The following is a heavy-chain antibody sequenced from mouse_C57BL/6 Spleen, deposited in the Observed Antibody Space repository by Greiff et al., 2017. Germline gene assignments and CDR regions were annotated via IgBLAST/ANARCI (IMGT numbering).Heavy chain of an antibody. Sequence: QVQLQQSGAELVKPGASVKLSCKASGYTFTSYWMHWVKQRPGQGLEWIGMIHPNSGSTNYNEKFKSKATLTVDKSSRTAYMQLSRLTSEDSAVYYCAREGGRVYYLGQRGQGTTLTVSS. J-gene: IGHJ2*01. CDR2: IHPNSGST. CDR3: AREGGRVYYLGQ. V-gene: IGHV1-64*01. D-gene: IGHD2-1*01. CDR1: GYTFTSYW.